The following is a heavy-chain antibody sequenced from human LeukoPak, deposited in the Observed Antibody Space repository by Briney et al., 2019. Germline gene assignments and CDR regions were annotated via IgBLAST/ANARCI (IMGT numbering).Heavy chain of an antibody. Sequence: ASVKVSCKASGYTFTGYYMHWVRQAPGQGLEWMGWINPNSGGTNYAQKFQGRVTMTRDTSISTAYMELSRLRSDDTAVYYCARDQAIAAASYYYYYGMDAWGQGTTVTVSS. CDR2: INPNSGGT. CDR1: GYTFTGYY. J-gene: IGHJ6*02. V-gene: IGHV1-2*02. CDR3: ARDQAIAAASYYYYYGMDA. D-gene: IGHD6-13*01.